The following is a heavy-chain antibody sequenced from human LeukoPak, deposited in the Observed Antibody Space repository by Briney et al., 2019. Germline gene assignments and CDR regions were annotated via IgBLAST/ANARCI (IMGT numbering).Heavy chain of an antibody. CDR1: GASISSYY. V-gene: IGHV4-59*07. D-gene: IGHD3-22*01. J-gene: IGHJ5*02. Sequence: PSDTLSLTRSVSGASISSYYWSWIRHPPGKGLECIGYLYYSGSTNYNPSLKSRVTISVDASKNQFSLRLSSVTAADTAVYYCARHRYYYDSSGYYYQPWGQGTLVTVCS. CDR2: LYYSGST. CDR3: ARHRYYYDSSGYYYQP.